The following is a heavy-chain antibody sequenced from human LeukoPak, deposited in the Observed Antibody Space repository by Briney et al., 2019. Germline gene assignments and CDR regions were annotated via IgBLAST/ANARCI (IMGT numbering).Heavy chain of an antibody. J-gene: IGHJ4*02. CDR1: GFTVSNY. CDR2: IYSGGGA. D-gene: IGHD3-22*01. Sequence: GGSLRLSCAASGFTVSNYMSWVRQAPGKGLEWVAVIYSGGGAYYSNSVKGRFTISRDNSKNTLYLQMNSLRAEDTAMYYCASTSRDGNGHYWEWGQGTLVTVSS. V-gene: IGHV3-66*01. CDR3: ASTSRDGNGHYWE.